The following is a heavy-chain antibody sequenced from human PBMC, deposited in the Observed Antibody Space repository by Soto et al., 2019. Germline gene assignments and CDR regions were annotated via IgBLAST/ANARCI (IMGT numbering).Heavy chain of an antibody. D-gene: IGHD3-3*01. CDR2: ISGSGGST. J-gene: IGHJ4*02. V-gene: IGHV3-23*01. CDR3: AKDHNYDFWSGYNY. CDR1: GFTFSSYA. Sequence: GGSLRLSCAASGFTFSSYAMSWVRQAPGKGLEWVSAISGSGGSTYYADSVKGRFTISRDNSKNPLYLQMNSLRAEDTAVYYCAKDHNYDFWSGYNYWGQGTLVTVSS.